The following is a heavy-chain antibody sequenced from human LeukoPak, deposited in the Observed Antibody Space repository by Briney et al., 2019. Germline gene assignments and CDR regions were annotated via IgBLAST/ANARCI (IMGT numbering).Heavy chain of an antibody. J-gene: IGHJ4*02. CDR3: ARLSPQTRIVTPSFFDY. D-gene: IGHD3-22*01. CDR1: GYSISSGYY. Sequence: PSETLSLTCAVSGYSISSGYYWGWIRQPPGKGLEWIGSIYHSGSTNYNPSLKSRVTISVDTSKNQFSLTLSSVTAADTAVYYCARLSPQTRIVTPSFFDYWGQGTLVTVSS. V-gene: IGHV4-38-2*01. CDR2: IYHSGST.